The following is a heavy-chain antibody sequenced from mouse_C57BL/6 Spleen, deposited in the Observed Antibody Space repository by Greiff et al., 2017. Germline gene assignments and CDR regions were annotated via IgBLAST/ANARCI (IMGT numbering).Heavy chain of an antibody. CDR2: ISPRDGST. CDR3: ARLSLTTVVAGDY. Sequence: QVQLQQSGPELVKPGASVKLSCKASGYTFTSSDLNWVKQRPGQGLEWIGWISPRDGSTKYNEKFKGKATLTVDTSSSTAYMELHSLTSEDSAVYFCARLSLTTVVAGDYWGQGTSVTVSS. CDR1: GYTFTSSD. J-gene: IGHJ4*01. D-gene: IGHD1-1*01. V-gene: IGHV1-85*01.